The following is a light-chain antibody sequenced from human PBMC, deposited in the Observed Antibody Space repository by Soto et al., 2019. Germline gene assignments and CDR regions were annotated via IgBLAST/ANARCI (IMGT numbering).Light chain of an antibody. J-gene: IGLJ2*01. CDR3: ATWDDTRDGPV. CDR1: SSNIGRNT. CDR2: SDN. Sequence: QSVLTQPPSVSGTPGQRVTISCSGSSSNIGRNTVSWYQQFPGTAPRLLMYSDNQGPSGVPDRFSGSKSGTSASLAISGLQSEDEADYYCATWDDTRDGPVFGGGTKLTVL. V-gene: IGLV1-44*01.